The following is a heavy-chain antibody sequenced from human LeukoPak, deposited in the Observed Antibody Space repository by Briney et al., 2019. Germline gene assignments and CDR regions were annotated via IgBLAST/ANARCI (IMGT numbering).Heavy chain of an antibody. J-gene: IGHJ6*03. V-gene: IGHV1-18*01. CDR2: SSAYNGNT. Sequence: ASVKVSCKASGYTFTSYGISWVRQAPGQGLEWMGWSSAYNGNTNYAQKLQGRVTMTTDTSTSTAYMELRSLRSDDTAVYYCARLAAGYCSSTSCYTYYYYYMDVWGKGTTVTVSS. CDR3: ARLAAGYCSSTSCYTYYYYYMDV. CDR1: GYTFTSYG. D-gene: IGHD2-2*02.